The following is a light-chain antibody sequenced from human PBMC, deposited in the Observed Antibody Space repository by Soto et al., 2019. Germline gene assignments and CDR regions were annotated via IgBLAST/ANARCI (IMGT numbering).Light chain of an antibody. CDR1: NVGGKS. Sequence: SYELTQPPSVSVAPGQTARITCGGDNVGGKSVQWYQQKPGQAPVLVLYDARDRPSWIPERFSGANSGNTATLIISSVEAGDEADFYCKVWDTITDQYIFGSGTKVTVL. V-gene: IGLV3-21*02. CDR3: KVWDTITDQYI. CDR2: DAR. J-gene: IGLJ1*01.